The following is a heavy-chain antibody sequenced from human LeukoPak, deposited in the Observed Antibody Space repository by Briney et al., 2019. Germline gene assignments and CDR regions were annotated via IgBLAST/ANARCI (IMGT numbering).Heavy chain of an antibody. CDR2: ITSDGSTT. D-gene: IGHD3-16*01. CDR3: AGDYIWGRLF. Sequence: PAGGSLRLSCVGSGFSLSDYWMRWVRQTPGKGLMWVSRITSDGSTTWYADSVKGRFTVSRDNAKNTLFLEMNSLRDEDTAVYYCAGDYIWGRLFWGQGTLVTVSS. V-gene: IGHV3-74*01. CDR1: GFSLSDYW. J-gene: IGHJ4*01.